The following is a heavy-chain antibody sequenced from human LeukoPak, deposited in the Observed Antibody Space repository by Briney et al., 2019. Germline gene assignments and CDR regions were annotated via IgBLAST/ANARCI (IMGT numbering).Heavy chain of an antibody. Sequence: GGSLRLSCAVTGFTFSTYAMHWVRQVPGKGLEWVSTISVDDQGSTYYTDSVKGRFTISRDTSQNTLSLQMNSLRGEDTAVYYCARCLLYLWNRNFYYYMDVWGKGTTVTVSS. J-gene: IGHJ6*03. CDR2: ISVDDQGST. CDR3: ARCLLYLWNRNFYYYMDV. CDR1: GFTFSTYA. D-gene: IGHD1-14*01. V-gene: IGHV3-23*01.